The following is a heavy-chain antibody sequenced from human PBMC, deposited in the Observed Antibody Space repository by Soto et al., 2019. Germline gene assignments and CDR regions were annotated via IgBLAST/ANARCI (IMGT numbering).Heavy chain of an antibody. V-gene: IGHV4-39*01. CDR1: GGSISSSSYY. Sequence: SETLSLTCTVSGGSISSSSYYWGWIRQPPGKGLEWIGSIYYSGSTYYNPSLKRGVTISVDTSKNQFSLQLSSVTASDTAVYYCARRSVAAANGVLNWFDPWGQGTLVTVSS. D-gene: IGHD2-8*01. J-gene: IGHJ5*02. CDR2: IYYSGST. CDR3: ARRSVAAANGVLNWFDP.